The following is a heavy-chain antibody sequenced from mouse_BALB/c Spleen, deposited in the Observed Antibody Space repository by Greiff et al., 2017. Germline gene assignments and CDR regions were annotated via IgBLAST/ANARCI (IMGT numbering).Heavy chain of an antibody. Sequence: EVQLQQSGAELVKPGASVKLSCTASGFNIKDTYMHWVKQRPEQGLEWIGRIDPANGNTKYDPKFQGKATITADTSSNTAYLQLSSLTSEDTAVYYCVPLCYGSSYRGYFDYWGQGTTLTVSS. CDR2: IDPANGNT. V-gene: IGHV14-3*02. CDR3: VPLCYGSSYRGYFDY. J-gene: IGHJ2*01. D-gene: IGHD1-1*01. CDR1: GFNIKDTY.